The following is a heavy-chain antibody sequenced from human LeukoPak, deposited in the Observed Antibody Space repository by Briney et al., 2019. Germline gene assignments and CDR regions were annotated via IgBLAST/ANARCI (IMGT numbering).Heavy chain of an antibody. CDR3: AKEGGYDIYYYMDV. V-gene: IGHV3-23*01. Sequence: GGSLRLSCAASGFTFDIYAISWVRQAPGKGLEWVSGISGSGGSTYYADSAKGRFTISRDNSKNTLYLQMNSLRAEDTAVYYCAKEGGYDIYYYMDVWGKGTTVTVSS. D-gene: IGHD5-12*01. CDR1: GFTFDIYA. J-gene: IGHJ6*03. CDR2: ISGSGGST.